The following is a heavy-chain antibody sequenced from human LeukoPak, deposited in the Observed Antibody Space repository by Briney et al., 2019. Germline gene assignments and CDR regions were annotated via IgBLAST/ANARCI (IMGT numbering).Heavy chain of an antibody. CDR3: ARVVVPAAIPKYYYYYMDV. V-gene: IGHV4-39*01. J-gene: IGHJ6*03. CDR2: IYYSGSI. CDR1: GGSISSSSYY. Sequence: PSETLSLTCTVAGGSISSSSYYWGWIRQPPGKGLEWIGSIYYSGSIYYNPSLKSRVTISVDTSKNQFSLKLSSVTAADTAVYYCARVVVPAAIPKYYYYYMDVWGKGTTVTVSS. D-gene: IGHD2-2*02.